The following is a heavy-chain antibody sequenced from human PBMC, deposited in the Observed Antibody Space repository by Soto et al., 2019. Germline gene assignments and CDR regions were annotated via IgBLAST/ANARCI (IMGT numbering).Heavy chain of an antibody. V-gene: IGHV3-7*01. CDR2: VKQDGGEK. CDR3: ASGGGWSFDH. CDR1: GFNFNQYW. Sequence: EAQLVESGGGLVQPGGSLRLSCSASGFNFNQYWMSWVRQAPGKGLEWVANVKQDGGEKNYVDSVRGRFTISRDNTKNSLYLQMDSLSAEDTALHYCASGGGWSFDHWGQGTLVTVSS. D-gene: IGHD6-19*01. J-gene: IGHJ4*02.